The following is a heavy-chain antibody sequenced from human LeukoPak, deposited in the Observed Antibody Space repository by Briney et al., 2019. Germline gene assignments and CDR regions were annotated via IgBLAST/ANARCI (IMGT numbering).Heavy chain of an antibody. V-gene: IGHV3-33*01. Sequence: GGSLTLSCAASGFTFSSYGMHWVRQAPGKGLEWVGVIWYEGSNKYYADSVKGRFTIFRDNSTNTLYLQMNSLRAEDTAVYYCARGDYWGQGTLVTVSS. J-gene: IGHJ4*02. CDR3: ARGDY. CDR1: GFTFSSYG. CDR2: IWYEGSNK.